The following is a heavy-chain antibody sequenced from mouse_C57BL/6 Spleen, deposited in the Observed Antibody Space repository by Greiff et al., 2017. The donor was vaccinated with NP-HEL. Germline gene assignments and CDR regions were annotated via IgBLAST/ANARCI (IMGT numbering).Heavy chain of an antibody. V-gene: IGHV1-64*01. Sequence: QVQLQQPVAELVKPGASVKLSCKASGYTFTSYWMHWVKQRPGQGLEWIGMIHPNSGSTNYNEKFKSKATLTVDKSSSTAYMQLSSLTSEDSAVYYCAKDDYDGAYWGQGTLVTVSA. CDR1: GYTFTSYW. CDR2: IHPNSGST. J-gene: IGHJ3*01. D-gene: IGHD2-4*01. CDR3: AKDDYDGAY.